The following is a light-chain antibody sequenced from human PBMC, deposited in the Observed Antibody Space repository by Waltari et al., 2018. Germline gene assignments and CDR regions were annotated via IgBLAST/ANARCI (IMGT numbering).Light chain of an antibody. Sequence: DFQMTQSPSSLSASVGDRVTITCRASQGVASSYLHWYQQKPGKAPKVLIYATSNLKSGVPSRFSGSGSGTDFTLTMNSLQPEDFATYYCQQSETTPWTFGQGTKVEI. J-gene: IGKJ1*01. CDR1: QGVASSY. CDR2: ATS. CDR3: QQSETTPWT. V-gene: IGKV1-39*01.